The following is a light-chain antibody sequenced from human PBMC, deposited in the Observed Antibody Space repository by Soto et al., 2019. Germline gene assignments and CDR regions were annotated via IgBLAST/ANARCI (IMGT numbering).Light chain of an antibody. Sequence: DIQMTQSPSSLSASVGDRVTITCRASQGIRNYLAWYQQKPGKVPKLLIYTASTLQSGVPSRFSGSGSGTDFTLTTSSLQPGDGATYYCQKYSGPPYTFGQGTKREIK. V-gene: IGKV1-27*01. CDR2: TAS. CDR1: QGIRNY. CDR3: QKYSGPPYT. J-gene: IGKJ2*01.